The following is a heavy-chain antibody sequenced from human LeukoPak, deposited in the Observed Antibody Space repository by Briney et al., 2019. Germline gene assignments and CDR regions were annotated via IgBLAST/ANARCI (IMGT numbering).Heavy chain of an antibody. CDR3: ARGSVRGEFDP. CDR2: IYYSGNT. J-gene: IGHJ5*02. V-gene: IGHV4-59*01. D-gene: IGHD3-10*01. Sequence: PSETLSLTCTVSGGSISSYYWSWIRQPPGKGLEWIGYIYYSGNTNYNPSLKSRVTMSVDTSKNQFSPKLSSVTAADTAVYSCARGSVRGEFDPWGQGTLVTVSS. CDR1: GGSISSYY.